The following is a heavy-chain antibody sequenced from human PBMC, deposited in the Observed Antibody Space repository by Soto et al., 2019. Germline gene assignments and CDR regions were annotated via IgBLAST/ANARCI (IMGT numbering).Heavy chain of an antibody. CDR1: GYSFTSYW. V-gene: IGHV5-51*01. CDR3: ARAFTYDSSAPRGGMDV. Sequence: GESLKISCKGSGYSFTSYWIGWVRQMPGKGLEWMGIIYPGDSDTRYSPSFQGQVTISADKSISTAYLQWSSLKASDTAMYYCARAFTYDSSAPRGGMDVWGHGTTVTVSS. CDR2: IYPGDSDT. J-gene: IGHJ6*02. D-gene: IGHD3-22*01.